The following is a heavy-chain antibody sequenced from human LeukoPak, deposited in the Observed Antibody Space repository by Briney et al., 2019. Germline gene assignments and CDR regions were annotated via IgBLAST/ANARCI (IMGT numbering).Heavy chain of an antibody. V-gene: IGHV3-66*01. Sequence: TGGSQRLSCAASGFTVSSNYMSWVRQAPGKGLEWVSVIYSGGSTYYADSVKGRFTISRDNSKNTLYLQMNSLRAEDTAVYYCARAGSSSWGFDYWGQGTLVTVSS. J-gene: IGHJ4*02. D-gene: IGHD6-13*01. CDR1: GFTVSSNY. CDR2: IYSGGST. CDR3: ARAGSSSWGFDY.